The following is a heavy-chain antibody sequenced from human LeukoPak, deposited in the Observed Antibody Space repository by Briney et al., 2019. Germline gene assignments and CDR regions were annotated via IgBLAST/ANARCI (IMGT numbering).Heavy chain of an antibody. CDR3: AKPRSGWYVFDY. J-gene: IGHJ4*02. CDR1: GFLFSSFA. CDR2: IHGGGDST. V-gene: IGHV3-23*01. Sequence: GGSLRLSCAASGFLFSSFAMSWVRHPPGKGLEWVSAIHGGGDSTDYADSVKGRFTISRDNSKNTLYLQMNSLRAEDTAVYYCAKPRSGWYVFDYWGQGTLVTVSS. D-gene: IGHD6-19*01.